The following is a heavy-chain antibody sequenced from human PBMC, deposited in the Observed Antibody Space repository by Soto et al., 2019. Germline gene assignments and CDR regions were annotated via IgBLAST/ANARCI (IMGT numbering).Heavy chain of an antibody. CDR3: ARHAAYYYDSSGYYSHFDY. J-gene: IGHJ4*02. CDR1: GGSISSSSYY. CDR2: IYYSGST. Sequence: SETLSLTCTVSGGSISSSSYYWGWIRQPPGKGLEWIGSIYYSGSTYYNPSLKSRVTISVETSKNQFSLKLSSVTAADTAVYYCARHAAYYYDSSGYYSHFDYWGQGTLVTVSS. D-gene: IGHD3-22*01. V-gene: IGHV4-39*01.